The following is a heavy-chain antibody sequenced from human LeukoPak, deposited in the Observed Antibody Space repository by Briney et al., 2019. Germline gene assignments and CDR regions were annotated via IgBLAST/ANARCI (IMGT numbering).Heavy chain of an antibody. Sequence: SETLSLTCAVSGGSFSGYYWNWIRQPPGKGLEWIGEINHSGSTNYNPPLKSRVTISVDTSQKQFSLRLSSVTAADTAVYYCAKSNGYGLVDIWGQGTMVTVSS. CDR1: GGSFSGYY. V-gene: IGHV4-34*01. CDR2: INHSGST. CDR3: AKSNGYGLVDI. D-gene: IGHD3-10*01. J-gene: IGHJ3*02.